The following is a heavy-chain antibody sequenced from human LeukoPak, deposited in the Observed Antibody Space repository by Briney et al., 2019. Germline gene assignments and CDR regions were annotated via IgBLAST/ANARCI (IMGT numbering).Heavy chain of an antibody. V-gene: IGHV3-48*03. J-gene: IGHJ6*04. CDR3: AELGITMIGGV. CDR2: ISSSGSTI. D-gene: IGHD3-10*02. CDR1: RFTFSSYA. Sequence: GGSLRLSCVASRFTFSSYAMNWVRQAPGQGLEWVSYISSSGSTIYYADSVKGRFTISRDNAKNSLYLQMNSLRAEDTAVYYCAELGITMIGGVWGKGTTVTITS.